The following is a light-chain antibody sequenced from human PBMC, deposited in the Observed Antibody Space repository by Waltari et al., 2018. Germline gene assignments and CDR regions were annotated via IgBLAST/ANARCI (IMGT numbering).Light chain of an antibody. V-gene: IGLV2-14*03. CDR1: SSAAGGYDY. J-gene: IGLJ1*01. CDR3: SSYTSSGSTFV. Sequence: QSALTQPASVSGSPGQSITISCTGTSSAAGGYDYVSWYLQLPGKAPKLIISDVNKRPSGISDRFSGSKSGDTASLTISGLQAEDEADYYCSSYTSSGSTFVFGTGTGVTVL. CDR2: DVN.